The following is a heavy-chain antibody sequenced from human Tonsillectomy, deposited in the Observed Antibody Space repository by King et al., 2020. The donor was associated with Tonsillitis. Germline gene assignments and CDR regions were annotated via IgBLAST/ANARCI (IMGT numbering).Heavy chain of an antibody. V-gene: IGHV4-59*08. J-gene: IGHJ3*02. CDR2: IYYSGST. CDR3: AGSNTSPSGRLGDI. CDR1: GGSISSYY. D-gene: IGHD2-2*01. Sequence: VQLQESGPGLVKPSETLSLTCTVSGGSISSYYWSWIRQPPGKGLEWIGYIYYSGSTNYNPSLKSRVTISVDTSKNPFSLRLSSVTAADTAVYYCAGSNTSPSGRLGDIWGQGTMVTVSS.